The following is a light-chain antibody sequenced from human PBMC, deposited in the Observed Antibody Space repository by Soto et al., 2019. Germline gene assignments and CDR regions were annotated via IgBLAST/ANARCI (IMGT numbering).Light chain of an antibody. CDR2: SNN. CDR1: SSNIGSNT. Sequence: QSALTQPPSASGTPGQRVTISFSGSSSNIGSNTVNWYQQLPGTAPKLLIYSNNQRPSGVPDRFSGSKSGTSASLAISGLQSEDEADYYCAAWDDSLNGFYVFGPGTKVTVL. V-gene: IGLV1-44*01. CDR3: AAWDDSLNGFYV. J-gene: IGLJ1*01.